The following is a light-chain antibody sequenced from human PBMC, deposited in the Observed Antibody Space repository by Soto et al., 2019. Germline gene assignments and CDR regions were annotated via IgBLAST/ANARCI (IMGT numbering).Light chain of an antibody. CDR2: RAS. CDR1: QNIGDW. V-gene: IGKV1-5*03. Sequence: DVQMTQSPLTLSASVGDRVTITCRASQNIGDWLAWYHQKPGTAPKPLLSRASSLQNGVPSRFSGSGSGTQVTLNISGLQPDDFATYYCQQDQTYPYTFGQGTKLEI. CDR3: QQDQTYPYT. J-gene: IGKJ2*01.